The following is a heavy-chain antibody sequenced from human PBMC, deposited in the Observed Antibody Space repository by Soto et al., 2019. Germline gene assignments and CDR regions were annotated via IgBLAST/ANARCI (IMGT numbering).Heavy chain of an antibody. CDR2: IYPGDSDT. CDR1: GYSFTSYW. CDR3: ARTVEGYSYGSYFDY. J-gene: IGHJ4*02. Sequence: GESLKISCKGSGYSFTSYWIGWVRQMPGKVLELMGIIYPGDSDTRYSPSFQGQVTISVDKSISTAYLQWSSLKASDTAMYYCARTVEGYSYGSYFDYWGQGTLVTVSS. V-gene: IGHV5-51*01. D-gene: IGHD5-18*01.